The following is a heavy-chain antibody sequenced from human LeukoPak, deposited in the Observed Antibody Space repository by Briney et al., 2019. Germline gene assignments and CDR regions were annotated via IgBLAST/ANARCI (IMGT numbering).Heavy chain of an antibody. CDR1: GFTFSSYS. J-gene: IGHJ4*02. V-gene: IGHV3-21*01. CDR3: TTLYSGAMDY. D-gene: IGHD1-1*01. Sequence: GGSLRLSCAAPGFTFSSYSMNWVRQAPGKGLEWVSSISSSSSYIYYADSVKGRFTISRDNAKNSLYLQMNSLRAEDTAVYYCTTLYSGAMDYWGQGTLVTVSS. CDR2: ISSSSSYI.